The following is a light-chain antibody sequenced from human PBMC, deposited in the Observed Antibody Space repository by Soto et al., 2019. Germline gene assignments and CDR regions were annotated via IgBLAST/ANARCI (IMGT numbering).Light chain of an antibody. J-gene: IGKJ1*01. CDR1: QSISSF. Sequence: DIQMTQPPSSLSASVEDRVTISYRASQSISSFLNWYQQKPGKAPKLLIYAASSLQSGVPSRFSCSGSGTEFTLTIGSPQPDDFATYFCQQYYNYSSFGHGTKVDIK. CDR3: QQYYNYSS. CDR2: AAS. V-gene: IGKV1-39*01.